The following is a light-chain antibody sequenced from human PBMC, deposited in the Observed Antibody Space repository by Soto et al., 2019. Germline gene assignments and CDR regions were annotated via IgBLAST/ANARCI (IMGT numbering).Light chain of an antibody. V-gene: IGKV3-15*01. J-gene: IGKJ1*01. Sequence: EIVMTQSPATLSVSPGERATLSCRASQSVSSNLAWYQQKPGQAPRLLICGASNMATGIPARFSGSRSGTEFTLTISRMQSEDFSVYYRQQYNNWTPWTFGQGTKVEIK. CDR1: QSVSSN. CDR2: GAS. CDR3: QQYNNWTPWT.